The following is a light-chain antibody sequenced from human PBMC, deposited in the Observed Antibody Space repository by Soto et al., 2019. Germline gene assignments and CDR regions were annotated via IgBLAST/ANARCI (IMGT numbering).Light chain of an antibody. V-gene: IGKV3-11*01. CDR1: PSVTNY. CDR2: GAF. Sequence: EIELSKSPATLSLSPGGIATLSCRASPSVTNYLAWYQQKPGQAPRLVIYGAFNRATGIPARFSGSGSGTDFTLTISSLQPEDFAPYYCLHDYFVSWTFGQGGIVDIK. J-gene: IGKJ1*01. CDR3: LHDYFVSWT.